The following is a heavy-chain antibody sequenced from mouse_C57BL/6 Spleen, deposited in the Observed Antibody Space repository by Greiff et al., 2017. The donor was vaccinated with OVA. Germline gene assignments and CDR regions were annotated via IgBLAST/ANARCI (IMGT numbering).Heavy chain of an antibody. D-gene: IGHD2-14*01. Sequence: QVQLQQPGAELVRPGSSVKLSCKASGYTFTSYWMDWVKQRPGQGLEWIGNIYPSDSETHYNQKFKDKATLTVDKYSSTAYMQLSSLTSEDAAVYYCARREYESDYWGQGTTLTVSS. CDR3: ARREYESDY. CDR1: GYTFTSYW. J-gene: IGHJ2*01. V-gene: IGHV1-61*01. CDR2: IYPSDSET.